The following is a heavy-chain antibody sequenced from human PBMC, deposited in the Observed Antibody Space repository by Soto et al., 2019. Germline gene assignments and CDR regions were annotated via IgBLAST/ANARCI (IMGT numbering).Heavy chain of an antibody. CDR1: GFTFSSYW. V-gene: IGHV3-74*01. J-gene: IGHJ4*02. D-gene: IGHD3-22*01. CDR3: ARGDGDYYDGNGYLGRH. Sequence: GGSLRLSCAASGFTFSSYWMHWVRQAPGKGLVWVSRINSDGSRTSYADSAKGRFTISRDNAKNTVYMKMKSLRAEDTAVYYCARGDGDYYDGNGYLGRHWGQGT. CDR2: INSDGSRT.